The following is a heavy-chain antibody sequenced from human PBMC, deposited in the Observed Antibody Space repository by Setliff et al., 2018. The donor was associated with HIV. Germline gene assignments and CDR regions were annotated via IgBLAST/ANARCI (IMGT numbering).Heavy chain of an antibody. Sequence: PSETLSLTCTVSGGSISSHYWSWIRQPPGKGLEWIGSIYYSGSTNYSPSLKSRVTISVDTSKNQFSLKLSSVTAADTAVYYCARDPYYNFVLGYFGLWGRGTLVTVSS. D-gene: IGHD3-3*01. CDR2: IYYSGST. CDR1: GGSISSHY. V-gene: IGHV4-59*11. CDR3: ARDPYYNFVLGYFGL. J-gene: IGHJ2*01.